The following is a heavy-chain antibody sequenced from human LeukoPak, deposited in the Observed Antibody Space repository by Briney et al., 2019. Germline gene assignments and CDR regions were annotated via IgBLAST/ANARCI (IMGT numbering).Heavy chain of an antibody. D-gene: IGHD2-8*01. J-gene: IGHJ6*03. Sequence: ASVKVSCKASGYTFSGSYIHWVRQAPGQGLEWMGRINPNSGDANYAQNFQGRVTMTRDTSITTAYMELSSLTSADTAVYFCARSAEHCNNGVCFTDYYMDVWGKGTTVTVSS. CDR3: ARSAEHCNNGVCFTDYYMDV. CDR2: INPNSGDA. V-gene: IGHV1-2*06. CDR1: GYTFSGSY.